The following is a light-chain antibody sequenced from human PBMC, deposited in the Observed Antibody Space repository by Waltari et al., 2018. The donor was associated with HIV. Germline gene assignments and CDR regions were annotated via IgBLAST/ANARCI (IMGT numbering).Light chain of an antibody. J-gene: IGLJ2*01. V-gene: IGLV1-44*01. CDR1: SSHIGTTI. CDR2: NNT. Sequence: QSVLTQPPSASGTPGQRVTISCSGSSSHIGTTILSCYQHLPPTAPKLLIYNNTQRPSGVPDRFSGSKSGTSASLAISGLQSEDEADYYCATWDVSLNGYVLFGGGTKVTVL. CDR3: ATWDVSLNGYVL.